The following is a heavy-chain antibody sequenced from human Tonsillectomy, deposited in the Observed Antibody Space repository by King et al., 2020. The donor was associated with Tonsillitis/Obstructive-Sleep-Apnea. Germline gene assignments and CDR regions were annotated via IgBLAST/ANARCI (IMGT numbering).Heavy chain of an antibody. CDR1: GGSVSSGSYY. CDR3: ARVPLPYGIYYFDY. V-gene: IGHV4-61*01. Sequence: VQLQESGPGLVKPSETLSLTCTVSGGSVSSGSYYWSWIRQPPGKGLEWIGDIYYSGSTNYNPSLKSRVTISVDTSKNQFSLKLSSVTAADTAVYYCARVPLPYGIYYFDYWGQGTLVTVSS. D-gene: IGHD2-15*01. J-gene: IGHJ4*02. CDR2: IYYSGST.